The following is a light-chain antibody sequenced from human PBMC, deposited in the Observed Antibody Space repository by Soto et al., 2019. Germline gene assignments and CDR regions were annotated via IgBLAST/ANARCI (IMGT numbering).Light chain of an antibody. CDR1: QSVSSY. CDR2: DAS. V-gene: IGKV3-11*01. J-gene: IGKJ4*01. CDR3: QQRSNWPLT. Sequence: EIVLTQSPATLSLSPGERATLSCRPSQSVSSYLAWYQQKPGQAPRLLIYDASNRATGIPARFSGSGSGTDFTLTITSLEPEDFAVYDCQQRSNWPLTFGGGTKVDIK.